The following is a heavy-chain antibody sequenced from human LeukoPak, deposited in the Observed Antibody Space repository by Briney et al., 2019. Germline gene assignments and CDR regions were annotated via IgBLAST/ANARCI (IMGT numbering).Heavy chain of an antibody. Sequence: GGSLRLSCAASGFTISSYAMSWVRQAPGKGLEWVSAISGSGGSTYYADSVKGRFTISRDNSKNTLYLQMNSLRAEDTAVYYCATEKEPNYYGSGSYRYFQHWGQGTLVTVSS. V-gene: IGHV3-23*01. CDR3: ATEKEPNYYGSGSYRYFQH. D-gene: IGHD3-10*01. J-gene: IGHJ1*01. CDR2: ISGSGGST. CDR1: GFTISSYA.